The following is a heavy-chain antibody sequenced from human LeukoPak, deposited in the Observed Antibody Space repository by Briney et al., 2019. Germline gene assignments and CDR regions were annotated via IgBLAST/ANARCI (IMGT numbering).Heavy chain of an antibody. V-gene: IGHV3-23*01. CDR3: AKDTYSSGPYYYYYYGMDV. Sequence: GGSLRLSCAASGFTFKSYGMSWVRQAPGKGPEWVSGISGSGGSTYYADSVKGRFTISRDNSKNTLYLQMNSLRAEDTAVYYCAKDTYSSGPYYYYYYGMDVWGQGTTVTVSS. CDR1: GFTFKSYG. D-gene: IGHD6-19*01. J-gene: IGHJ6*02. CDR2: ISGSGGST.